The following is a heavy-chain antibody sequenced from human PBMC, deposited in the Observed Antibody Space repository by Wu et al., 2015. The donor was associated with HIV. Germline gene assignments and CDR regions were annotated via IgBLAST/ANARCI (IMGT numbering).Heavy chain of an antibody. Sequence: QVQLVQSGAEVKKPGSSVKVSCKASGGTFSSFAISWVRQAPGQGLEWMGGIIPIFGTANYPQKFQGRVTITADESTSTAYMELSSLRSEDTAVYYCASPGDSSGFDAFDIWGQGTMVTVSS. CDR2: IIPIFGTA. J-gene: IGHJ3*02. D-gene: IGHD3-22*01. CDR3: ASPGDSSGFDAFDI. V-gene: IGHV1-69*12. CDR1: GGTFSSFA.